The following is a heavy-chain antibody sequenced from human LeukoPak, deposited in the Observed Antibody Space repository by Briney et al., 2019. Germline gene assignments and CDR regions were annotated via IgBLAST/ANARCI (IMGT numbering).Heavy chain of an antibody. CDR1: GFKFNNYW. Sequence: GGSLRLSCVASGFKFNNYWMNWVRQAPGKGLEWVANIKQDSSEEHYVDSVRGRFTISRDNAKNSLYLQMNSLRVEDTAVYYCAKGDNGALHFWGRGAMVTVSS. CDR3: AKGDNGALHF. D-gene: IGHD2-8*01. J-gene: IGHJ3*01. V-gene: IGHV3-7*01. CDR2: IKQDSSEE.